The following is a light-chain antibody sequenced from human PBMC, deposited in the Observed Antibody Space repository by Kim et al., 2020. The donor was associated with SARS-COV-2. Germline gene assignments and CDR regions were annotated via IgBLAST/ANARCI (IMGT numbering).Light chain of an antibody. CDR3: QQYNDWPWT. CDR2: GAS. CDR1: QSISSN. V-gene: IGKV3-15*01. Sequence: EIVMTQSPATLSVSPGGRVTLSCRASQSISSNLGWYQQKPGQAPRLLIYGASTRATGIPVRFSGSGSGTEFTLTISSLQSEDFAVYCCQQYNDWPWTFGQGTKVEIK. J-gene: IGKJ1*01.